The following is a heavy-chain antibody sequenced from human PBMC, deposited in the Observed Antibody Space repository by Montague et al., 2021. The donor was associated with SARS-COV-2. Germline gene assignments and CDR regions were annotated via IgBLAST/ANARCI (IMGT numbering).Heavy chain of an antibody. CDR2: TSPNDGT. CDR3: VRDLVGWSVGWFDP. V-gene: IGHV4-4*07. J-gene: IGHJ5*02. D-gene: IGHD6-19*01. Sequence: SETLSLTCTVSGVVVLGRRSEEHTSELQSHEQLVCRRLTSPNDGTRYNPSLRGRVTISVDTSQNQFSLSLSSVTAEDTAVYYCVRDLVGWSVGWFDPWGQGTLVTVSS. CDR1: GVVVLGRR.